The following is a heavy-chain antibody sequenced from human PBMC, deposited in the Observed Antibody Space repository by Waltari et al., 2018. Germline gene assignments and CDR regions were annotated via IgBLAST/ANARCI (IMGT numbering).Heavy chain of an antibody. D-gene: IGHD2-15*01. J-gene: IGHJ6*02. V-gene: IGHV4-34*02. CDR1: GGSFSGYY. CDR3: VRLEDCTGPGGHCYSGDPFALDV. Sequence: QVQLQQWGAGLLQSSETLSLTCAVYGGSFSGYYWGWFRQPPGKGLEWIGEIHHAGDTTHNPSRRSRVTMSADTSKSQFSLKLNSVTAADTAVYYCVRLEDCTGPGGHCYSGDPFALDVWGQGTTVTVSS. CDR2: IHHAGDT.